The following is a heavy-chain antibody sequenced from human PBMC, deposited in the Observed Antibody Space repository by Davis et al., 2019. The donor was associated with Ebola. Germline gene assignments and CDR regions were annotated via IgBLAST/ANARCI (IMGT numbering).Heavy chain of an antibody. J-gene: IGHJ4*02. Sequence: ASAHVPCQASAYSLTSYVMHWVRQAPGQRLAWMGWINAGNGNTKYPQKFQGRVTITRDTSASTVYMELSSLRSEDTAVCYCARAGADPRDYWGQGTLVTVSS. D-gene: IGHD3-10*01. V-gene: IGHV1-3*01. CDR2: INAGNGNT. CDR1: AYSLTSYV. CDR3: ARAGADPRDY.